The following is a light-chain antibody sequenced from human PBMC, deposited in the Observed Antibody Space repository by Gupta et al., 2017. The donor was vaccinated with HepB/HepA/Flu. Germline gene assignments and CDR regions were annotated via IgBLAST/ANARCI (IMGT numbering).Light chain of an antibody. CDR3: LVCAATAYT. J-gene: IGKJ2*01. V-gene: IGKV1-39*01. Sequence: DIQMTQSPSSLSASVGDRVTITCRASQSISSYLNWYQQKLVKAPKLLIYAASSLQRGVPSRLSARGSGTDFTRTMRRMPPKDFTTYYLLVCAATAYTSG. CDR2: AAS. CDR1: QSISSY.